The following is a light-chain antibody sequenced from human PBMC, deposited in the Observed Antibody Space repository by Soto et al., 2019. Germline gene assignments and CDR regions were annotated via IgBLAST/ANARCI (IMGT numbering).Light chain of an antibody. CDR3: QQYDTSPRT. CDR2: GAS. Sequence: EVMLTQSPGTLSLSPGERATLSCRASQSVSSNYLAWYQQKSGQAPRLLIYGASNSATGIPDRFSGSGSGTDFTLTIMRLEPEDFAVYYCQQYDTSPRTFGQGTKVEFK. CDR1: QSVSSNY. J-gene: IGKJ1*01. V-gene: IGKV3-20*01.